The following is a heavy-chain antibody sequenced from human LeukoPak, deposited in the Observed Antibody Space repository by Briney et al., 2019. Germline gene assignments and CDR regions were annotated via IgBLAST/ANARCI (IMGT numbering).Heavy chain of an antibody. CDR1: GVTSRSYF. D-gene: IGHD3-10*01. J-gene: IGHJ4*02. CDR2: IKPDGCAT. V-gene: IGHV3-7*02. CDR3: ARGGSWSFDY. Sequence: GRTLSLSCAASGVTSRSYFMSWGSEAPGERPWRVVNIKPDGCATYYVDSVKGRFTISRDNTKNSLYLQMNSLRAEDTAVYYCARGGSWSFDYWGQGTLVSVSS.